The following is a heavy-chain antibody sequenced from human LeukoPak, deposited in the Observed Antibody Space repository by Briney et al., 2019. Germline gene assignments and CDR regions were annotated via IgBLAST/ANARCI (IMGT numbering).Heavy chain of an antibody. CDR3: ARWGEIAAAGTEFDY. Sequence: SETLSLTCTVPGGSISSGSYYWSWIRLPAGKGLEWFGRIYTSGSTNYNPSPKKRLSISVDTSKTHFSLKLSSVPAADTAVYYCARWGEIAAAGTEFDYWGQGTLVTVSS. D-gene: IGHD6-13*01. J-gene: IGHJ4*02. CDR2: IYTSGST. V-gene: IGHV4-61*02. CDR1: GGSISSGSYY.